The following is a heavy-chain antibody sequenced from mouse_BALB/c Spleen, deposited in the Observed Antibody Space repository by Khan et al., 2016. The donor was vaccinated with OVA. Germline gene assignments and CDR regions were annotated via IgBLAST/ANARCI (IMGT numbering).Heavy chain of an antibody. V-gene: IGHV1S137*01. J-gene: IGHJ3*01. CDR1: GYTFTDYA. CDR2: ISTYYGNT. CDR3: ARGSCYDRFAY. Sequence: QVQLKQSGPELVRPGVSVKISCTGSGYTFTDYAMHWVKQSPAKGLEWIGVISTYYGNTDYNPKFKGMATMTVDKSSNKDYMELVILTSEDSDIDDCARGSCYDRFAYWGQGTLVTVSA. D-gene: IGHD2-12*01.